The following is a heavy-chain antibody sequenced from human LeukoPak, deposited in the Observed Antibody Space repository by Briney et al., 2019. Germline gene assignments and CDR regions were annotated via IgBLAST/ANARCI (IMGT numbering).Heavy chain of an antibody. Sequence: GGSLRLSCAAFGFTFSSYAMHWVRQAPGKGLEWVAVISYDGSNKYYADSVKGRFTISRDNSKNTLYLQMNSLRAEDTAVYYCARGLSDSSGSYPRDAFDIWGQGTMVTVSS. V-gene: IGHV3-30-3*01. J-gene: IGHJ3*02. CDR1: GFTFSSYA. CDR2: ISYDGSNK. CDR3: ARGLSDSSGSYPRDAFDI. D-gene: IGHD3-10*01.